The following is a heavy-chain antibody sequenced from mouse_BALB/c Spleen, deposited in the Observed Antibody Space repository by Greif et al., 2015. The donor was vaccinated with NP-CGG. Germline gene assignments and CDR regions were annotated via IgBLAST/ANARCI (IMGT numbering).Heavy chain of an antibody. D-gene: IGHD2-3*01. J-gene: IGHJ3*01. Sequence: VQLQQSGAELVKPGASVKLSCKASGYTFTSYWMHWVKQRPGQGLEWIGEINPSNGRTNYNEKFKSKATLTVDKSSSTAYMQLSSLTSEDSAAYCCARGGLLRSFAYWGQGTLVTVSA. V-gene: IGHV1S81*02. CDR2: INPSNGRT. CDR3: ARGGLLRSFAY. CDR1: GYTFTSYW.